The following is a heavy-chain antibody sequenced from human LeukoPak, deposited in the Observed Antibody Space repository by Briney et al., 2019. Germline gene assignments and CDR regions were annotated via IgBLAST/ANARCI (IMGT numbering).Heavy chain of an antibody. CDR1: GYTFTSYY. Sequence: ASVKVSCKASGYTFTSYYMHWVRQAPGQGLEWMGIINPSGGSTSYAQKFQGRVTMTRDTSISTAYMELSRLRSDDTAVYYCARLYYYDSSGYYSPDYWGQGTLVTVSS. J-gene: IGHJ4*02. CDR3: ARLYYYDSSGYYSPDY. D-gene: IGHD3-22*01. CDR2: INPSGGST. V-gene: IGHV1-46*01.